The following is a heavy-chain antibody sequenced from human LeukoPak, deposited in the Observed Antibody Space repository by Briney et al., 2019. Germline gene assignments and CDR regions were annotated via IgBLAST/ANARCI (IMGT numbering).Heavy chain of an antibody. CDR2: ISGGSGST. D-gene: IGHD5-18*01. CDR3: ATDWDIQLWLLPDAFDI. V-gene: IGHV3-23*01. CDR1: GFTFSSYA. Sequence: GGSLRLSCAASGFTFSSYAMSWVRQAPGKGLAWVSTISGGSGSTYCADSVKGRFTISRDNSKNTLYLQMNSLRAEDTAVYYCATDWDIQLWLLPDAFDIWGQGTMVTVSS. J-gene: IGHJ3*02.